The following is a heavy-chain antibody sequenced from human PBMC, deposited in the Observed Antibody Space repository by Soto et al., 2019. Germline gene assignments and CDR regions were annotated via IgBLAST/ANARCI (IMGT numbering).Heavy chain of an antibody. Sequence: QVPLVESGGGVVQPGRSLRLSCAASGFTFSSYAMHWVRQAPGKGLEWVAVISYDGSNKYYADSVKGRFTISRDNSKNTPCQRMNSRGAEDTAVYYCARDRHSSRWLKDYYYRDGMDVWGQGTTVTVSS. CDR2: ISYDGSNK. D-gene: IGHD6-13*01. J-gene: IGHJ6*02. V-gene: IGHV3-30-3*01. CDR3: ARDRHSSRWLKDYYYRDGMDV. CDR1: GFTFSSYA.